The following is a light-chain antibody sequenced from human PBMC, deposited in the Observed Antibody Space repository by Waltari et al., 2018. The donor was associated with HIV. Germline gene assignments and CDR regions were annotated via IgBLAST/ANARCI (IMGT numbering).Light chain of an antibody. CDR3: CSYAGDYTFR. J-gene: IGLJ3*02. CDR1: SSDVGGYNY. CDR2: DVS. V-gene: IGLV2-11*01. Sequence: QSALTQPRSVSGSPGQSVTISCTGTSSDVGGYNYVSWYQQHPGKAPKLMIYDVSKRPSGVPDRFSGSKSGNTAYLTISGLQAEDEADFYCCSYAGDYTFRFGGGTKLTVL.